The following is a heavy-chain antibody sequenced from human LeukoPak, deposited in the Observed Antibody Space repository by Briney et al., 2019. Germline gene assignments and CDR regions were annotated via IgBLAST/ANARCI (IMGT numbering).Heavy chain of an antibody. D-gene: IGHD6-19*01. CDR2: IYHSGST. Sequence: SETLSLTCTVSGYSISSGYYWGWIRQPPGKGLEGIGSIYHSGSTYYNPSLKSRVTISVDTSKNQFSLKLSSVSAADTAVYYCARAAPGYSSGWYEGPEAFDIWGQGTMVTVSS. CDR1: GYSISSGYY. J-gene: IGHJ3*02. V-gene: IGHV4-38-2*02. CDR3: ARAAPGYSSGWYEGPEAFDI.